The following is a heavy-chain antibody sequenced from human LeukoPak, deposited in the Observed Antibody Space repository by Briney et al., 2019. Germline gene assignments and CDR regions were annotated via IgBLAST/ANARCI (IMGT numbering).Heavy chain of an antibody. J-gene: IGHJ3*02. CDR2: IYYSGST. CDR3: ARVLGGAFDI. V-gene: IGHV4-59*01. D-gene: IGHD3-16*01. CDR1: GGSISSYY. Sequence: SETLSLTCTVSGGSISSYYWSWIRQPPGQGLEWIGYIYYSGSTNYNPSLKSRVTISVDTSKNQFSLKLSSVTAADTAVYYCARVLGGAFDIWGQGTMVTVSS.